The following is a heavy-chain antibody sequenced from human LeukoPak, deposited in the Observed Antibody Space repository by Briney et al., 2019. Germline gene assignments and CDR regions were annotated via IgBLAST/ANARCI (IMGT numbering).Heavy chain of an antibody. J-gene: IGHJ5*02. D-gene: IGHD6-13*01. CDR1: GGTFSSYT. CDR2: IIPILGIA. Sequence: SVKVSCKASGGTFSSYTISWVRQAPGQGLEWMGRIIPILGIANYAQKFQGRVTITTDESTSTAYMELSSLRSEDTAVYYCARSHQSSSWYSVDPWGQGTLVTVSS. V-gene: IGHV1-69*02. CDR3: ARSHQSSSWYSVDP.